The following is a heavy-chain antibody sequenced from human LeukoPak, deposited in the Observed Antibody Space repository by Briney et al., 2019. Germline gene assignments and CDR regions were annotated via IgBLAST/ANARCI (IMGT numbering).Heavy chain of an antibody. CDR2: IYTSGST. J-gene: IGHJ4*02. Sequence: PSETLSLTCTVSGGSISSYYWSWIRQPAGKGLEWIGRIYTSGSTNYNPSLKSRVTTSVDTSKNQFSLKLSSVTAADTAVYYCAREGDSSGYPGIIDYWGQGTLVTVSS. D-gene: IGHD3-22*01. CDR1: GGSISSYY. V-gene: IGHV4-4*07. CDR3: AREGDSSGYPGIIDY.